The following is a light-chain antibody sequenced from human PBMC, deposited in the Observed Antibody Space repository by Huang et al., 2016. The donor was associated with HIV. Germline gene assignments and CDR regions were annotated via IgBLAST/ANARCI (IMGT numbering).Light chain of an antibody. J-gene: IGKJ3*01. CDR2: AAS. Sequence: DIQMTQSPSSLSASVGDRVTITCRASQGIANYLAWYQHKPGKVPKLLIYAASTLQSGVPSRFSASGSGTDFTLTISSLQPEDFATYYCQNYNSAPFTFGPGTTVDIK. CDR1: QGIANY. CDR3: QNYNSAPFT. V-gene: IGKV1-27*01.